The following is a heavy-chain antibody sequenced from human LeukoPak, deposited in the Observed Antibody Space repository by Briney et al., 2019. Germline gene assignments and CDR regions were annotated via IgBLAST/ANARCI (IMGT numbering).Heavy chain of an antibody. V-gene: IGHV4-59*01. Sequence: SETLSLTCTVSGDSISPYYWGWIRQPPGKGLEWIGNIYDRGSTKYNPSLKSRVTISVDTSKNQFSLRLSSVTAADTAVYYCARGRTFDNWGQGTLVTVSS. CDR3: ARGRTFDN. CDR2: IYDRGST. J-gene: IGHJ4*02. CDR1: GDSISPYY.